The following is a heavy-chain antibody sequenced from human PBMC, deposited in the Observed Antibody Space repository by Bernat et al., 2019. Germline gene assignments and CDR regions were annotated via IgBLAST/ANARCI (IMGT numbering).Heavy chain of an antibody. Sequence: EVQLVESGGGLVQPGGSLKLSCAASGFTFSGSAMHWVRQASGTGLEWVGRIRSKANTYATAYAASVKGRLTISRDDSKNTAYLQMNSLKTEDTAVYYCTRLNGDYWSDGFDIWGQGTMVTVSS. J-gene: IGHJ3*02. CDR2: IRSKANTYAT. CDR1: GFTFSGSA. D-gene: IGHD4-17*01. V-gene: IGHV3-73*02. CDR3: TRLNGDYWSDGFDI.